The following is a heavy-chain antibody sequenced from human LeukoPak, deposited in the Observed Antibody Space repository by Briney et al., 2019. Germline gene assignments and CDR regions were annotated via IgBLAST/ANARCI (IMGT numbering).Heavy chain of an antibody. V-gene: IGHV4-59*08. CDR3: ARLGPANGEHDY. CDR1: GGSISSYY. D-gene: IGHD4-17*01. J-gene: IGHJ4*02. CDR2: IYYSGST. Sequence: SETLSLTCTVSGGSISSYYWSWIRQPPGKGLEWIGYIYYSGSTNYNPSLKSRVTISVDTSKNQFSLKLSSVTAADTAVYYCARLGPANGEHDYWGQGTLVTVSS.